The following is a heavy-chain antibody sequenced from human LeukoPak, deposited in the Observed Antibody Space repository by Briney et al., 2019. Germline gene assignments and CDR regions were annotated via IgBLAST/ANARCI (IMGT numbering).Heavy chain of an antibody. CDR3: ARGRGATPDY. D-gene: IGHD1-26*01. V-gene: IGHV3-23*01. Sequence: GGSLRLSCAASGFTFSSYAMSWVRQAPGKGLEWVSAISGSDGSTYYTDSVKGRFTISRDNAKNTLYLQMNSLRAEDTAVYYCARGRGATPDYWGQGTLVTVSS. J-gene: IGHJ4*02. CDR2: ISGSDGST. CDR1: GFTFSSYA.